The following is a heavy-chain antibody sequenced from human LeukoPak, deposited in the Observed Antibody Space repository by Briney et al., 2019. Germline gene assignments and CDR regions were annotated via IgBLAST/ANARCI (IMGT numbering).Heavy chain of an antibody. CDR2: IYYSGST. V-gene: IGHV4-39*01. J-gene: IGHJ4*02. Sequence: SETLSLTCTVSGGSISSSSYYWGWIRQPPGKGLEWIGSIYYSGSTYYNPSLKSRVTISVDTSKNQFSLKLSSVTAADTAVYYCARHHAPPLRGMIVSEFDYWGQGTLVTVSS. D-gene: IGHD3-22*01. CDR3: ARHHAPPLRGMIVSEFDY. CDR1: GGSISSSSYY.